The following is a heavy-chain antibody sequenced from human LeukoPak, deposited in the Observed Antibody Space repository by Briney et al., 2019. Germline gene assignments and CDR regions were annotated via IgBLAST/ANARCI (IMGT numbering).Heavy chain of an antibody. CDR3: AREAPVAGREGGLDY. V-gene: IGHV3-48*01. D-gene: IGHD6-19*01. Sequence: AGGSLRLSCAASGFTFSSYSMNWVRQAPGKGLEWVSYISSSSTIYYADSVKGRFTISRDNAKNSLYLQMNSLRAEDTAVYYCAREAPVAGREGGLDYWGQGTLVTVSS. CDR1: GFTFSSYS. J-gene: IGHJ4*02. CDR2: ISSSSTI.